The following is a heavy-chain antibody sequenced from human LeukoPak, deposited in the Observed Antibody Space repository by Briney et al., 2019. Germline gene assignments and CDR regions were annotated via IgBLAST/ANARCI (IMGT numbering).Heavy chain of an antibody. D-gene: IGHD5-12*01. J-gene: IGHJ4*02. CDR1: GGSFSGYY. CDR2: INHSGST. V-gene: IGHV4-34*01. Sequence: SETLSLTCAVYGGSFSGYYWSWIRQPPGKGLEWIGEINHSGSTNYNPSLKSRVTISVDTSKNQSSLKLSSVTAADTAVYYCARGYSGYDYKTFDYWGQGTLVTVSS. CDR3: ARGYSGYDYKTFDY.